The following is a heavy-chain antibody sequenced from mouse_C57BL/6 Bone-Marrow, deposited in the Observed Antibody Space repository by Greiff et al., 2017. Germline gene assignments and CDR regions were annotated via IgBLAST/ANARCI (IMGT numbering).Heavy chain of an antibody. CDR2: INPSSGYT. Sequence: QVQLQQSGAELARPGASVKMSCKASGYTFTSYTMHWVKQRPGQGLEWIGYINPSSGYTKYNQTFKDKATLTADKTSSTAYMQLSSLTAEDSTVYCCTRCLYYDNSYFDNWGQGTALTVSS. CDR3: TRCLYYDNSYFDN. D-gene: IGHD2-1*01. V-gene: IGHV1-4*01. CDR1: GYTFTSYT. J-gene: IGHJ2*01.